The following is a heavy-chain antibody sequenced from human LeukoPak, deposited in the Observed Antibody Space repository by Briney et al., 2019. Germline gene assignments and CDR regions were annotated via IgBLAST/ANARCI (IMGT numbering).Heavy chain of an antibody. CDR1: GFTVSSSY. CDR3: ASFSYTSGVSWGQVS. CDR2: FYSGGNP. V-gene: IGHV3-53*01. D-gene: IGHD3-10*01. Sequence: GGSLRLSCAASGFTVSSSYMSWVRQAPGKGLEWVSGFYSGGNPYYADSVKGRFTISRDNSANTLYPQMNSLRAEDTAVYYCASFSYTSGVSWGQVSWGQGTLVTVSS. J-gene: IGHJ5*02.